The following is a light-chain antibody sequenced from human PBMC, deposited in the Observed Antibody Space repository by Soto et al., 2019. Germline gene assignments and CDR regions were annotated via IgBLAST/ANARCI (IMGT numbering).Light chain of an antibody. CDR3: QQYNNWPPWT. J-gene: IGKJ1*01. CDR2: GAS. V-gene: IGKV3-15*01. CDR1: QSVSSY. Sequence: EKVMTQSPATLSVSPGERATLSCRASQSVSSYLAWYQQKPGQAPRLLIYGASTRATGIPARFSGSGSGTEFTLTISSLQSEDFAVYYCQQYNNWPPWTFGQGTKV.